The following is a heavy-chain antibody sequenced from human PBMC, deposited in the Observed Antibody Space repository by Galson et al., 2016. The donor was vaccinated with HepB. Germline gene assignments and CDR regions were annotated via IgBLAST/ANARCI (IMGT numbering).Heavy chain of an antibody. Sequence: SVKVSCKASGYTFTNYDINWVRQAPGQGLEWMGWVNPNSRNTGYAQKFRGRVTMTMDTSISTAYMELSSLRSDDTAVYYCAREPLGVPAANNWFDPWGQGTLVTVSS. D-gene: IGHD2-2*01. J-gene: IGHJ5*02. CDR3: AREPLGVPAANNWFDP. CDR1: GYTFTNYD. V-gene: IGHV1-8*01. CDR2: VNPNSRNT.